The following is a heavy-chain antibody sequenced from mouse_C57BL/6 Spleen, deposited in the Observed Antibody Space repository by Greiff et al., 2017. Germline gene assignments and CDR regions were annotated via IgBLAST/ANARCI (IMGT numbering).Heavy chain of an antibody. V-gene: IGHV1-81*01. CDR1: GYTFTSYG. Sequence: QVQLQQSGAELARPGASVKLSCKASGYTFTSYGISWVKQRTGQGLEWIGEIYPRSGNTYYNEKFKGKATLTADKSSSTAYMELRSLTSEDSAVYFCARSITTVVATYHWYFYVWGTGTTVTVSS. J-gene: IGHJ1*03. CDR3: ARSITTVVATYHWYFYV. D-gene: IGHD1-1*01. CDR2: IYPRSGNT.